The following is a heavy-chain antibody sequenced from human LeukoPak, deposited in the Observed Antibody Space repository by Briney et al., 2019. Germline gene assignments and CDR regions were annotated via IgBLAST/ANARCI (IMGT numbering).Heavy chain of an antibody. Sequence: GGSXXLSXAASGXTFSSYGMHWVRQAPGKGLEWVAFIRYDGSNKYYADSVKGRFTISRDNSKNTLYLQMNSLRAEDTAVYYCAKDFRFDPWGQGTLVTVSS. V-gene: IGHV3-30*02. J-gene: IGHJ5*02. CDR1: GXTFSSYG. CDR3: AKDFRFDP. CDR2: IRYDGSNK.